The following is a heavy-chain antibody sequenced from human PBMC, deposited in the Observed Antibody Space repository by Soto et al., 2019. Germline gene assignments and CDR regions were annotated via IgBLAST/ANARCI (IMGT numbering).Heavy chain of an antibody. V-gene: IGHV3-23*01. CDR2: ISGSGVGT. CDR1: GFIFRNYA. Sequence: EVQLLESGGGSVQPGGSLRLSSEASGFIFRNYAMSWVREAPGKGLEWVSSISGSGVGTYYADSVQGRFTISRDNSTNTLFLQLSSLRAEDTALYYCAKDVDTVGLSDGSGYFGLWGQGALVTVSS. CDR3: AKDVDTVGLSDGSGYFGL. D-gene: IGHD3-22*01. J-gene: IGHJ4*02.